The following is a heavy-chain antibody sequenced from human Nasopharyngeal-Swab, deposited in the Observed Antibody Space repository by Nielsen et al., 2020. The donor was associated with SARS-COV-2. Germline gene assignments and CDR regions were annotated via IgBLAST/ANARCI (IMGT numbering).Heavy chain of an antibody. V-gene: IGHV4-34*01. CDR3: ARASSWAYYYYGMDV. CDR1: GGSFSGYH. J-gene: IGHJ6*02. Sequence: SETLSLTCAVYGGSFSGYHWSWIRQPPGKGLEWIGEIHHSGSTNYNPSLKSRVTISVDTSKNQFSVKLSSVTAADTAVYYCARASSWAYYYYGMDVWGQGTTVTVSS. CDR2: IHHSGST. D-gene: IGHD6-13*01.